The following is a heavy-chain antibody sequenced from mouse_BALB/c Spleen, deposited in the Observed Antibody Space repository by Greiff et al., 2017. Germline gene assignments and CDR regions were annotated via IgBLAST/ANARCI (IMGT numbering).Heavy chain of an antibody. CDR2: ISYSGST. CDR1: GYSITSDYA. CDR3: AYYDGYYFDY. D-gene: IGHD1-1*01. J-gene: IGHJ2*01. V-gene: IGHV3-2*02. Sequence: EVKLMESGPGLVKPSQSLSLTCTVTGYSITSDYAWNWIRQFPGNKLEWMGYISYSGSTSYNPSLKSRISITRDTSKNQFFLQLNSVTTEDTATYYCAYYDGYYFDYWGQGTTLTVSS.